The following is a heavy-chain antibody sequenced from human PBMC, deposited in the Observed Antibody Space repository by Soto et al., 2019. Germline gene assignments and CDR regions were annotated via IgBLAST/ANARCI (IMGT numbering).Heavy chain of an antibody. CDR3: ARMASFGSLNWFDP. Sequence: ASVKVSCKASGYIFTNNDVSWVRQATGQGLEWIGWMNPGSGDTGYAQKFQGRVTMTRNISIATAYMELSSLRADDTAIYYCARMASFGSLNWFDPWGQGTLVTVSS. V-gene: IGHV1-8*01. CDR2: MNPGSGDT. D-gene: IGHD5-18*01. J-gene: IGHJ5*02. CDR1: GYIFTNND.